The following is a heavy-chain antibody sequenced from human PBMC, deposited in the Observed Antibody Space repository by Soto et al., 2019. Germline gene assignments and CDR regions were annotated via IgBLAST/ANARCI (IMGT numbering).Heavy chain of an antibody. Sequence: GGSLRLSCVVSGFTFSDYCMNWVRQAPGKGLEWVSDITSTGSTRYYADSVKGRFTISRDNAKNSLYLQMNSLRAEDTAVYYCARGYCTSSACHWNFDYWGQGTLVTVSS. CDR3: ARGYCTSSACHWNFDY. V-gene: IGHV3-11*04. CDR1: GFTFSDYC. D-gene: IGHD2-8*02. CDR2: ITSTGSTR. J-gene: IGHJ4*02.